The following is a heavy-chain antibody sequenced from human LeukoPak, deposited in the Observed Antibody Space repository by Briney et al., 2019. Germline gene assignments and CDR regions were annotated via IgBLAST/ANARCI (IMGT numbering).Heavy chain of an antibody. CDR3: ARQDTLGTTLFDY. Sequence: SETLSLTCSVSGGSINSSSYYWGWIRQPPGKGLEWIGSIYYSGSTYYNPSLKSRVTISVDTSKNQFSLKLSSVTAADTAVYYCARQDTLGTTLFDYWGQGTLVTVSS. CDR1: GGSINSSSYY. D-gene: IGHD1/OR15-1a*01. J-gene: IGHJ4*02. CDR2: IYYSGST. V-gene: IGHV4-39*01.